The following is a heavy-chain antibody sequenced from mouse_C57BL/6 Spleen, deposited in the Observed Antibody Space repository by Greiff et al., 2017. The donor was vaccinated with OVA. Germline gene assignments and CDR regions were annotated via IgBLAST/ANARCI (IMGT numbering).Heavy chain of an antibody. CDR1: GFNIKNTY. CDR2: IDPAHGTH. D-gene: IGHD3-2*02. CDR3: ARQLRLPARDY. J-gene: IGHJ4*01. V-gene: IGHV14-3*01. Sequence: EVKLMESVAELVRPGASVKLSCTASGFNIKNTYLHWVKQRPEQGLAWIGRIDPAHGTHKYAPKFPGTATITADTASNTAYLQLSSLTSEDTAIYYCARQLRLPARDYWGQGTSVTVSS.